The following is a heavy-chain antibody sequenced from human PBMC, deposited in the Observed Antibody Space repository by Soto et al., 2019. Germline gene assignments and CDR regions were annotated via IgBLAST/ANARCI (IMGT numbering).Heavy chain of an antibody. CDR3: ARDRDIVGATAYFEY. CDR2: FDPEDGET. V-gene: IGHV1-24*01. J-gene: IGHJ4*02. D-gene: IGHD1-26*01. CDR1: GYTLTELS. Sequence: ASVKVSCKVSGYTLTELSMHWVRQAPGKGLEWMGGFDPEDGETIYAQKFQGRVTMTEDTSTSTAYMELRSLRSDDTAVYYCARDRDIVGATAYFEYWGQGTLVTVSS.